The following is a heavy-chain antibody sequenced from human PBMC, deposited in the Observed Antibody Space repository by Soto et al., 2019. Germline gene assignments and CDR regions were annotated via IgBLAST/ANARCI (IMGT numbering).Heavy chain of an antibody. D-gene: IGHD6-13*01. CDR3: ASGGGSSSRGYYFDY. J-gene: IGHJ4*02. Sequence: SVKGSCKASGGTFSSYAISWVRQAPGQGLEWMGGIIPTFGTANYAQKFQGRVTITADESTSTAYMELSSLRSEDTAVYYCASGGGSSSRGYYFDYWGQGTLVTVYS. CDR2: IIPTFGTA. CDR1: GGTFSSYA. V-gene: IGHV1-69*13.